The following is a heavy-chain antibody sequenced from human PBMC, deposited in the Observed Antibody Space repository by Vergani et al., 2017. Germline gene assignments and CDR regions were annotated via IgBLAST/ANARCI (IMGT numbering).Heavy chain of an antibody. D-gene: IGHD3-3*01. V-gene: IGHV4-4*02. CDR2: IYHSGST. Sequence: QVQLQESGPGLVKPSGTLSLTCAVSGGSISSSNWWSWVRQPPGKGLEWIGEIYHSGSTNYNPSLKSRVTISVDKSKNQFSLKLSSVTAADTAVYYCARGGVYYDFWSGYRGSGENWFDPWGQGTLVTVSS. CDR1: GGSISSSNW. CDR3: ARGGVYYDFWSGYRGSGENWFDP. J-gene: IGHJ5*02.